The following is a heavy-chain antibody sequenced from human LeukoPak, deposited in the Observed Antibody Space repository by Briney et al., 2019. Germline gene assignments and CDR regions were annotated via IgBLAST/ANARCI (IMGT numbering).Heavy chain of an antibody. CDR2: IASKTYGGTA. J-gene: IGHJ4*02. V-gene: IGHV3-49*04. CDR1: GFTFGDYA. CDR3: SRDQTPYY. Sequence: GRSLRLSCTASGFTFGDYAMTWVRQAPGKGLEWVGFIASKTYGGTAEYAASVKGRFTISRDDSKSIAYLQMSSLKTEDTAVYFCSRDQTPYYWGQGTLVTVSS.